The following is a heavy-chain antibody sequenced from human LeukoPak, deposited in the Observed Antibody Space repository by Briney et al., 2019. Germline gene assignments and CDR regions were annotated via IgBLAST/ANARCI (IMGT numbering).Heavy chain of an antibody. CDR3: ARGPPTSGNFWRGKNHPPDY. CDR2: ISSSSSYI. J-gene: IGHJ4*02. CDR1: GFTFSSYE. Sequence: GGSLRLSCAASGFTFSSYEMNWVRQAPGKGLEWVSSISSSSSYIHYVDSVKGRFTISRDNAKNSLYLQMNSLRAEDTAVYYCARGPPTSGNFWRGKNHPPDYWGQGTLVTVSS. D-gene: IGHD3-3*01. V-gene: IGHV3-21*01.